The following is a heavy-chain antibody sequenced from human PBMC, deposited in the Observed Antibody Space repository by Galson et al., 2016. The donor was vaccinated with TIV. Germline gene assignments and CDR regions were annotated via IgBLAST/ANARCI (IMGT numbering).Heavy chain of an antibody. D-gene: IGHD3-16*01. J-gene: IGHJ4*02. CDR1: GYSFTAFT. CDR3: AREADYGSGSLYFDY. Sequence: SVKVSCKASGYSFTAFTMHWVRQAPGQRLEWMGWIDVRNGYTKYSENLQARVTITRDSSATTDYMELGSLKTEDTAVYYCAREADYGSGSLYFDYWGQGNLVTVSS. CDR2: IDVRNGYT. V-gene: IGHV1-3*01.